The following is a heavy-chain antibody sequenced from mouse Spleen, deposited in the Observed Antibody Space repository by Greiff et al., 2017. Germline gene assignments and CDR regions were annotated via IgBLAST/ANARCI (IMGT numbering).Heavy chain of an antibody. V-gene: IGHV1-81*01. J-gene: IGHJ4*01. CDR1: GYTFTSYG. CDR2: IYPRSGNT. Sequence: VQLVESGAELARPGASVKLSCKASGYTFTSYGISWVKQRTGQGLEWIGEIYPRSGNTYYNEKFKGKATLTADKSSSTAYMELRSLTSEDSAVYFCARAGGGDYAMDYWGQGTSVTVSS. CDR3: ARAGGGDYAMDY.